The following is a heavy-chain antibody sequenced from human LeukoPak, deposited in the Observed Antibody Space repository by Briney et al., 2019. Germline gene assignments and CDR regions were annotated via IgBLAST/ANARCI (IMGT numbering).Heavy chain of an antibody. Sequence: GGSLRLSCAASGFTFDSYAVSWVRQAPGKGLEWVSAISGSGLDTYYADSVKGRFTVSRDNSKNTVYLQMNSLRAEDTAIYYCAREREGSTLNWGQGTPVTVSS. J-gene: IGHJ4*02. CDR1: GFTFDSYA. V-gene: IGHV3-23*01. CDR3: AREREGSTLN. CDR2: ISGSGLDT. D-gene: IGHD5/OR15-5a*01.